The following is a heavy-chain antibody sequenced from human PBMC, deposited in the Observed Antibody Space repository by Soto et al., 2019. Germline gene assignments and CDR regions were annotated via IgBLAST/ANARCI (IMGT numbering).Heavy chain of an antibody. CDR3: ATGYNSSWDYFDY. D-gene: IGHD6-13*01. V-gene: IGHV1-24*01. CDR2: FDPEDGET. Sequence: ASVKVSCKVSGYTLVELSMQWVRQAPGKGLEWMGGFDPEDGETIYAQKFQGRVTMTEDTSTDTAYMELSSLRSGDTAVYYCATGYNSSWDYFDYWGQGTLVTVSS. J-gene: IGHJ4*02. CDR1: GYTLVELS.